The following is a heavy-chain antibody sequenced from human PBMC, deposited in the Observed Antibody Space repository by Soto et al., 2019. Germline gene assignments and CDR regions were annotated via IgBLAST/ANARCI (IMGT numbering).Heavy chain of an antibody. CDR3: ARVRNPSDAFDI. V-gene: IGHV3-66*01. J-gene: IGHJ3*02. CDR2: IYSGAST. Sequence: VQLVESGGGLVQPGGSLRLSCAASGFTVSSNYMSWVRQAPGKGLEGVSVIYSGASTYYADSVKGRFTISRDNSNNTLYLQMNSLRAEDTAVYYCARVRNPSDAFDIWGQGTMVTVSS. CDR1: GFTVSSNY.